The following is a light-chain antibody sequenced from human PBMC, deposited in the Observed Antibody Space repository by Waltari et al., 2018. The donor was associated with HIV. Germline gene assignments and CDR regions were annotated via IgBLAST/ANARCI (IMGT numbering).Light chain of an antibody. J-gene: IGLJ2*01. CDR1: SLRSYY. V-gene: IGLV3-19*01. CDR3: NSRDSSSNHPVV. CDR2: GKN. Sequence: SSELTQDPAVSVALGQTVRITCQGDSLRSYYESWYQQKPGQAPVLVIYGKNNRPSGIPDRFSGSSSGNTASLTITGAQAEDEADYYCNSRDSSSNHPVVFGGGTKLTVL.